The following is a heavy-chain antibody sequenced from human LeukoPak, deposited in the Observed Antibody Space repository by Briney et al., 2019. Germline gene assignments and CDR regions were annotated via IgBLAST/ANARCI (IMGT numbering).Heavy chain of an antibody. Sequence: GRSLRLSCAASGFTFSSYGMHWVRQAPGKGLEWVAVIWYGGSNKYYADSVKGRFTISRDNSKNTLYLQMNSLRAEDTAVYYCAKTATRSTGVDAFDIWGQGTMVTVSS. CDR2: IWYGGSNK. CDR1: GFTFSSYG. J-gene: IGHJ3*02. CDR3: AKTATRSTGVDAFDI. V-gene: IGHV3-30*18. D-gene: IGHD1-1*01.